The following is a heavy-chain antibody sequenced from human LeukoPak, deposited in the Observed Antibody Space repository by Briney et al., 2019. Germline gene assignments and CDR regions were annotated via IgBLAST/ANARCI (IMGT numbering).Heavy chain of an antibody. D-gene: IGHD3-10*01. V-gene: IGHV3-73*01. Sequence: HPGGSLKLSCAASGFTFSGSAMHWVRQASGKGLEWVGRIRSKANSYATAYAASVKGRFTISRDDSKNTAYLQMNSLKTEDTAVYYCAKRDAWFGEFGFDYWGQGTLVTVSS. CDR3: AKRDAWFGEFGFDY. CDR1: GFTFSGSA. CDR2: IRSKANSYAT. J-gene: IGHJ4*02.